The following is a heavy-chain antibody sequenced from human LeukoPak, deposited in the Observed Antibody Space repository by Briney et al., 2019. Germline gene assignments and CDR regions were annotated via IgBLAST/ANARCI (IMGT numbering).Heavy chain of an antibody. CDR3: TRLRDYGDYGSAFDV. D-gene: IGHD4-17*01. V-gene: IGHV3-73*01. Sequence: GGSLRLSCASSGFIFSGSATHWVRQASGKGLEWVGRIRSKADNYATAYATSMKGRFTISRDDSKNTSYLQMSSLQTEDTAVYYCTRLRDYGDYGSAFDVWGQGTMVTVSS. CDR1: GFIFSGSA. CDR2: IRSKADNYAT. J-gene: IGHJ3*01.